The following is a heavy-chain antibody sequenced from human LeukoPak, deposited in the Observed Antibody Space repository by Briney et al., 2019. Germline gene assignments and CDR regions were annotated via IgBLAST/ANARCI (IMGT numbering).Heavy chain of an antibody. D-gene: IGHD1-20*01. J-gene: IGHJ4*02. CDR1: GFTFSDHH. CDR3: ATGITGTTDY. V-gene: IGHV3-72*01. CDR2: TSNKANSYTT. Sequence: GGSLRLSCAASGFTFSDHHMDWVRQAPGKGLEWVGRTSNKANSYTTQYAASVKGRFTISRDDSKNSLYLQMNSLKTEDTALYYCATGITGTTDYWGQGTLVTVSS.